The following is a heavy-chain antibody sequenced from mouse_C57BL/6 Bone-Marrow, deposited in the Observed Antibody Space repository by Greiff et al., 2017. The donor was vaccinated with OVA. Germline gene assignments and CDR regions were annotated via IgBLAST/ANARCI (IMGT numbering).Heavy chain of an antibody. V-gene: IGHV2-9*01. CDR1: GFSLTSYG. Sequence: VKLVESGPGLVAPSQSLSITCTVSGFSLTSYGVDWVRQPPGQGLEWLGVIWGGGRTHYNSALMSRLSLSQDNSKRQVFVKMNSMQTEDTAMYYCAKHKGTGTGAYWGEGTLVTVSA. CDR3: AKHKGTGTGAY. D-gene: IGHD4-1*01. J-gene: IGHJ3*01. CDR2: IWGGGRT.